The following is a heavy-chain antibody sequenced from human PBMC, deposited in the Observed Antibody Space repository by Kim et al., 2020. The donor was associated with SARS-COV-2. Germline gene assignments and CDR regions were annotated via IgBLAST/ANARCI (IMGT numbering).Heavy chain of an antibody. V-gene: IGHV6-1*01. D-gene: IGHD6-13*01. CDR3: ARDLVIQQLVLYFDY. Sequence: SVNTRITINPDTSKNQFSLQLNAVPPEDTAVYYCARDLVIQQLVLYFDYWGQGTLVTVSS. J-gene: IGHJ4*02.